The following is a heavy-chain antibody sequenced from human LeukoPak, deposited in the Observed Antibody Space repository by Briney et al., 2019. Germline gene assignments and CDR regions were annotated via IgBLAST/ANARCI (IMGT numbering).Heavy chain of an antibody. CDR3: ARHMPVSGPDRYYLDY. Sequence: ASVKVSCKSSGYTFTDYGISWVRQAPGQGLEWMGWISAYNGITKYAQNFQGRVTMTTDTSTTTAYMALRGLRSDDTAVYYCARHMPVSGPDRYYLDYWRQGALVTVSS. CDR2: ISAYNGIT. V-gene: IGHV1-18*01. J-gene: IGHJ4*02. D-gene: IGHD2-2*01. CDR1: GYTFTDYG.